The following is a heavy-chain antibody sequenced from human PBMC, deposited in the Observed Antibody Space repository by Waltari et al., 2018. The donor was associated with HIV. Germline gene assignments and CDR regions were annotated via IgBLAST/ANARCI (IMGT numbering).Heavy chain of an antibody. CDR2: IYYSGST. CDR3: AREVMVVVVPAAIYWFDP. Sequence: QVELQESGPGLVKPSQTLSLSCTVSGASIRRDDHYWNWIRQPPGKGLEWIGSIYYSGSTYYNPSLNSRVTISIDKSKNQFSLKLTSVTAADTAVYFCAREVMVVVVPAAIYWFDPWGQGTLVTVSS. CDR1: GASIRRDDHY. V-gene: IGHV4-30-4*08. D-gene: IGHD2-2*02. J-gene: IGHJ5*02.